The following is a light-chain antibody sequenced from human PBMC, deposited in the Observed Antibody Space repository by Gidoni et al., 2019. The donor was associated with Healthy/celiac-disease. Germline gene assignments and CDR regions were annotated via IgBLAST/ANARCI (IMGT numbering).Light chain of an antibody. Sequence: DIQRTQAPSSLSASVGDTVTSTCRASQSISSYLNWYQQKPGKAPKLLIYAASSLRSGVPSRFSGSGSGTDFTLTISSLQPEDFATYYYQQSYSTPLTFGGXTKVEIK. CDR1: QSISSY. CDR3: QQSYSTPLT. CDR2: AAS. V-gene: IGKV1-39*01. J-gene: IGKJ4*01.